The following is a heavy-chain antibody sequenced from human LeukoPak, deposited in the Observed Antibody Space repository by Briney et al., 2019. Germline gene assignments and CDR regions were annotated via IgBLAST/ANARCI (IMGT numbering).Heavy chain of an antibody. D-gene: IGHD5-18*01. V-gene: IGHV3-23*01. CDR2: INGNGAST. CDR1: GCTFNKHA. J-gene: IGHJ4*02. CDR3: AKDQGYSYYYLDY. Sequence: PGGSLRLSCAASGCTFNKHAMSWVRQAPGKGLEWVSGINGNGASTYYSDSVKGRFTISGDNSQNTLYLQMSSLRATDTAVYYCAKDQGYSYYYLDYWGQGTLVTVSS.